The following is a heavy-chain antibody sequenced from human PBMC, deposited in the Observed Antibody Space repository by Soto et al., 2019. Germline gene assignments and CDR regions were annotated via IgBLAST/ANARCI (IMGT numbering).Heavy chain of an antibody. CDR1: GFTFRSYG. D-gene: IGHD2-21*02. Sequence: QVHLVESGGGVVQPGRSLRLSCAASGFTFRSYGMHWVRQAPGKGLEWVAVISQDGSNKYYADSVKGRFTISRDNSKNTLYLQMNSLRAEDTAVYHCAKGVSSGDYYFEYWGQGTLVTVPS. CDR2: ISQDGSNK. CDR3: AKGVSSGDYYFEY. V-gene: IGHV3-30*18. J-gene: IGHJ4*02.